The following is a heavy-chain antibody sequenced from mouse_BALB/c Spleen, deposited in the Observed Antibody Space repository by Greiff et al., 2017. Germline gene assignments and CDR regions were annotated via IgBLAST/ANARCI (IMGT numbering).Heavy chain of an antibody. J-gene: IGHJ2*01. CDR2: INPSTGYT. CDR3: GHYGSSFDY. D-gene: IGHD1-1*01. CDR1: GYTFTSYW. Sequence: QVQLQQSGAELAKPGASVKMSCKASGYTFTSYWMHWVKQRPGQGLEWIGYINPSTGYTEYNQKFKDKATLTADKSSSTAYMQLSSLTSEDSAVYYCGHYGSSFDYWGQGTTLTVSS. V-gene: IGHV1-7*01.